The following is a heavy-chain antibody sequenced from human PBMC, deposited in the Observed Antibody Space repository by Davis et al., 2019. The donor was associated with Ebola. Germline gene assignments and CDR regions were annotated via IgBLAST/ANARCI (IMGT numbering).Heavy chain of an antibody. CDR2: IYYSGGT. J-gene: IGHJ4*02. CDR3: ARVGEGLDY. CDR1: GGSIRTTSHY. V-gene: IGHV4-39*07. Sequence: MPSETLSLTCTVSGGSIRTTSHYWGWIRQPPGKGLEWIGSIYYSGGTYYNPSLKSRVTISVDRSKNQFSLRLSSVTAADTAVYYCARVGEGLDYWGQGTLVTVSS. D-gene: IGHD3-16*01.